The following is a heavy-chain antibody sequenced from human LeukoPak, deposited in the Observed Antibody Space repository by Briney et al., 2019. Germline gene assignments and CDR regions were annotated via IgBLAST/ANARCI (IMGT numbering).Heavy chain of an antibody. J-gene: IGHJ6*03. Sequence: SETLSLTCTVSGYSISSGYYWGWIRQPPGKGLEWIGSIYHSGSTYYNPSLKSRVTISVDTSKNQFSLKLSSVTAADTAVYYCAREGSDYYGSGSYYRSYYYYMDVWGKGTTVTISS. CDR3: AREGSDYYGSGSYYRSYYYYMDV. D-gene: IGHD3-10*01. V-gene: IGHV4-38-2*02. CDR1: GYSISSGYY. CDR2: IYHSGST.